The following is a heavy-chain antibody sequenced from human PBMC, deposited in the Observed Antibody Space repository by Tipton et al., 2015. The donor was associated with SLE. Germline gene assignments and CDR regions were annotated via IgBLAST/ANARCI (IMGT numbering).Heavy chain of an antibody. Sequence: GSLRLSCSASGFTFSSYAMHWVRQAPGKGLEYVSAISSNGGSTYYADSVKGRFTISRDNSKNTLYLQMNSLRAEDTAVYYCARESKVVTATQGGFDPWGQGTLVTVSS. CDR3: ARESKVVTATQGGFDP. D-gene: IGHD2-21*02. CDR2: ISSNGGST. J-gene: IGHJ5*02. CDR1: GFTFSSYA. V-gene: IGHV3-64*04.